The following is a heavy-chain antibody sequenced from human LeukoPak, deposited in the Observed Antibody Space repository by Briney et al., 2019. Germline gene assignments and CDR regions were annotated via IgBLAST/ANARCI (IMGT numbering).Heavy chain of an antibody. CDR2: ISGSGGST. CDR1: GGSFSGYY. D-gene: IGHD3-22*01. V-gene: IGHV3-23*01. Sequence: PSETLSLTCAVYGGSFSGYYWSWVRQAPGKGLEWVSAISGSGGSTYYADSVKGRFTISRDNSKNTLYLQMNSLRAEDTAVYYCAKDYYYDSSGYYDFDYWGQGTLVTVSS. CDR3: AKDYYYDSSGYYDFDY. J-gene: IGHJ4*02.